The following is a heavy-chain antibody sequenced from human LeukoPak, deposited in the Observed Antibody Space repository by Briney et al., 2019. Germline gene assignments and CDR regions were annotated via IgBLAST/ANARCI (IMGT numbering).Heavy chain of an antibody. CDR2: IHYSGNT. CDR3: ARISNDYRGNPFDH. Sequence: SETLSLTCTVSGGSISGYYWSWIRQPPGKGLEWIGFIHYSGNTYYNASLKSRVTISVDTSKNQLSLNLRSVAAADTAVYYCARISNDYRGNPFDHWGQGTLVTVSS. J-gene: IGHJ4*02. V-gene: IGHV4-59*01. CDR1: GGSISGYY. D-gene: IGHD4-23*01.